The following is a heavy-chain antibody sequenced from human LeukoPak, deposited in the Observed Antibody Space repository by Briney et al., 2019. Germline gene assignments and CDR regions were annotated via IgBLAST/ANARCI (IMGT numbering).Heavy chain of an antibody. V-gene: IGHV3-30*04. D-gene: IGHD2-8*01. CDR3: AKVYADSAWYVDS. Sequence: PGGSLRLSCAASGFTFSSYAMHWVRQAPGKGLEWVAVISYDGSNKYYADSVKGRFTISRDNSKNTLYLQMNSLRADDTALYYCAKVYADSAWYVDSWGQGTLVTVSS. CDR1: GFTFSSYA. J-gene: IGHJ4*02. CDR2: ISYDGSNK.